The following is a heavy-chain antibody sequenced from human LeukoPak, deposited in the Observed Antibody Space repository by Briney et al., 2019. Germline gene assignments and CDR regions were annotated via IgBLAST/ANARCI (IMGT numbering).Heavy chain of an antibody. CDR3: ARGQQWLVGNWFDP. CDR1: GFTFSSYE. D-gene: IGHD6-19*01. J-gene: IGHJ5*02. Sequence: GGSLRLSCAASGFTFSSYEMNWVRQAPGKGLEWVSYISSSGSTIYYADSVKGRFTNSRDNAKNSLYLQMNSLRAEDTAVYYCARGQQWLVGNWFDPWGQGTLVTVSS. V-gene: IGHV3-48*03. CDR2: ISSSGSTI.